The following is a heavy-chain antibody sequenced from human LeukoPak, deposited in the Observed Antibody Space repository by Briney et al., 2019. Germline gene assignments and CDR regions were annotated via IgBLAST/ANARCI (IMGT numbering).Heavy chain of an antibody. Sequence: SQTLSLTCAISGDSVSSNGAARNWIRQSPSRGLEWLGRTYFRSKWYNDYAGSVQGRITINPDTSKNQFSLQLNFVTPEDTAVYYCARDRKASGSYYAFDIWGQGTMVTVSS. CDR1: GDSVSSNGAA. CDR2: TYFRSKWYN. J-gene: IGHJ3*02. D-gene: IGHD1-26*01. CDR3: ARDRKASGSYYAFDI. V-gene: IGHV6-1*01.